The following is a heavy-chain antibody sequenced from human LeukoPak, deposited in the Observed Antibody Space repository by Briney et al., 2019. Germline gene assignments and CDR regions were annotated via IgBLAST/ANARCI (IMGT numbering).Heavy chain of an antibody. D-gene: IGHD1-26*01. V-gene: IGHV3-21*06. CDR2: TSSSSYI. CDR3: ARDRVVGATIEAFDI. Sequence: TSSSSYIYYADSVKGRFTISRDNAKNSLYLQMNSLRAEDTAVYYCARDRVVGATIEAFDIWGQGTMVTVSS. J-gene: IGHJ3*02.